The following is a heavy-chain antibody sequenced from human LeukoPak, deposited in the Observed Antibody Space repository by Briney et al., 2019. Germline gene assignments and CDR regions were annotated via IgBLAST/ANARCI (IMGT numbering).Heavy chain of an antibody. V-gene: IGHV4-34*01. CDR2: INHSGST. Sequence: SETLSLTCAVYGGSFSGYYWSWTRQPPGKGLEWIGEINHSGSTNYNPSLKSRVTISVDTSKNQFSLKLNSVTAADTAVYYCARRLPPSTFDIWGQGTMVTVSS. CDR3: ARRLPPSTFDI. J-gene: IGHJ3*02. CDR1: GGSFSGYY.